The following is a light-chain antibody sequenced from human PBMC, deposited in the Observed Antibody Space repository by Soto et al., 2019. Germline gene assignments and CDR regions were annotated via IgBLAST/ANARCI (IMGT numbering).Light chain of an antibody. CDR1: SSDVGTYNY. V-gene: IGLV2-14*01. J-gene: IGLJ2*01. CDR2: DVS. Sequence: QSALTQPASVSGSPGQSITISCTGASSDVGTYNYVSWYQQHPGKAPKLMIYDVSNRPSGVSDRFSGSKSGNTASLTISGLQADDEADYYCSSYTSRSTYVVFGGGTKVTVL. CDR3: SSYTSRSTYVV.